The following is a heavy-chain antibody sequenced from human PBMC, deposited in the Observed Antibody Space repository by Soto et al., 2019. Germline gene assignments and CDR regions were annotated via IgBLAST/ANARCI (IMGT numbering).Heavy chain of an antibody. Sequence: SLRLSCAASGFTFSSYSMNWVRQAPGKGLEWVSSISSSSSYIYYADSVKGRFTISRDNAKNSLCLQMNSLRAEDTAVYYCARDNAYNWFDPWGQGTLVTVSS. CDR2: ISSSSSYI. J-gene: IGHJ5*02. CDR1: GFTFSSYS. CDR3: ARDNAYNWFDP. V-gene: IGHV3-21*01.